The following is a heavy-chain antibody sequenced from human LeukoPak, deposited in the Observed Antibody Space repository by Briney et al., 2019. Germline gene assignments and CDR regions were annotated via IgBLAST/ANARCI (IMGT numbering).Heavy chain of an antibody. CDR1: GYTFTGYY. V-gene: IGHV1-46*01. CDR2: INPSGGST. CDR3: AREWGVDHSCFDY. D-gene: IGHD3-16*01. J-gene: IGHJ4*02. Sequence: SVKVSCKASGYTFTGYYMHWVRQAPGQGLEWMGWINPSGGSTSYAQKFQGRVTMTRDTSTSTVYMELSSLRSEDTAVYYCAREWGVDHSCFDYWGQGTLVTVSS.